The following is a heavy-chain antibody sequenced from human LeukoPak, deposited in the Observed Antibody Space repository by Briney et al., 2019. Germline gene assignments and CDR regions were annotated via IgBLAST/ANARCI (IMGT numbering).Heavy chain of an antibody. J-gene: IGHJ4*02. V-gene: IGHV1-2*02. D-gene: IGHD2-15*01. Sequence: ASLKVSFTECVYSFTSNHNIQWLRQAPGQGPEFMGWINPSSGDTRYAQKFQGRVTVTRDTVISTAYMELSSLTSDDTAVYYWASDPRWTFDYWGQGTLVTVSS. CDR2: INPSSGDT. CDR3: ASDPRWTFDY. CDR1: VYSFTSNHN.